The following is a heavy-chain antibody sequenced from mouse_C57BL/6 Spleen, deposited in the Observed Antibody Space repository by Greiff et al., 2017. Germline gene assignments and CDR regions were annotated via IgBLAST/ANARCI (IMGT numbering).Heavy chain of an antibody. V-gene: IGHV1-82*01. CDR2: IYPGDGDT. D-gene: IGHD1-1*01. Sequence: LVESGPELVKPGASVKISCKASGYAFSSSWMNWVKQRPGKGLEWIGRIYPGDGDTNYNGKFKGKGTLTADKSSSTAYMQLSSLTSEDSAVYFCARDYGSSYYAMDYWGQGTSVTVSS. J-gene: IGHJ4*01. CDR1: GYAFSSSW. CDR3: ARDYGSSYYAMDY.